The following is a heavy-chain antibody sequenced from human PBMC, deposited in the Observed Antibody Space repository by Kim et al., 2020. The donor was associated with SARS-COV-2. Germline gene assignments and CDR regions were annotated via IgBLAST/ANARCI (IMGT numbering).Heavy chain of an antibody. CDR3: ARRFQSGSYYYFDY. CDR2: INSDGSIT. V-gene: IGHV3-74*01. J-gene: IGHJ4*02. Sequence: GVSLRLSCAASGFTFSRHWMHWVRQAPGKGLVWVSRINSDGSITSYADSVKGRFTISRDNAKNTLYLQMNSLRAEDTAVYYCARRFQSGSYYYFDYWGQGTLVTVSS. D-gene: IGHD1-26*01. CDR1: GFTFSRHW.